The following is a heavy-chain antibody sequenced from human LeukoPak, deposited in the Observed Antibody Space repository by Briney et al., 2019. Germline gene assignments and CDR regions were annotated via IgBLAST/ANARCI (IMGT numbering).Heavy chain of an antibody. V-gene: IGHV4-34*01. CDR1: GGSFSGYY. D-gene: IGHD2-21*02. CDR2: INHSGST. Sequence: SETLSLTCAVYGGSFSGYYWSWIRQPPGKGLEWIGEINHSGSTNYNPSLTSRVTISVDTSKNQFSLKLSSVTAADTAVYYCARVAYVVVTAMGEGWFDPWGQGTLVTVSS. CDR3: ARVAYVVVTAMGEGWFDP. J-gene: IGHJ5*02.